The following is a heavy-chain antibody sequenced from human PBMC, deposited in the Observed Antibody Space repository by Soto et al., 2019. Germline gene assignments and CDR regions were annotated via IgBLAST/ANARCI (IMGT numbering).Heavy chain of an antibody. CDR1: GGTFSSYA. CDR3: ARDHHDFWSGQPLLDGMDV. J-gene: IGHJ6*02. Sequence: SVKVSCKASGGTFSSYAISWVRQAPGQGLEWMGGIIPIFGTANYAQKFQGRVTITADKSTSTAYMELSSLRSEDTAVYYCARDHHDFWSGQPLLDGMDVWGQGTTVTVSS. V-gene: IGHV1-69*06. CDR2: IIPIFGTA. D-gene: IGHD3-3*01.